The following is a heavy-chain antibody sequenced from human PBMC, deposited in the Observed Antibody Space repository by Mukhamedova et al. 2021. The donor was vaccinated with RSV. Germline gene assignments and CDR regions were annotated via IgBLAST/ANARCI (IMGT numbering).Heavy chain of an antibody. Sequence: PGRGLEWVSGISWNSVGIGYADSVKGRFTISRDNAKNLLYLQMNSLGAEDSALYYCAKPQTRGSCVTARCYGAFDNWGQGTLVTV. CDR3: AKPQTRGSCVTARCYGAFDN. V-gene: IGHV3-9*01. D-gene: IGHD2-2*01. J-gene: IGHJ4*02. CDR2: ISWNSVGI.